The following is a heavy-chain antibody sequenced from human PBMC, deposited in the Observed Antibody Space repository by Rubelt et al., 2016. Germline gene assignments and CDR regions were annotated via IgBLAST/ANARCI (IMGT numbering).Heavy chain of an antibody. CDR2: IYSGGST. CDR1: GFTVSSNY. CDR3: ARSYSPDYYYYYGMDV. J-gene: IGHJ6*02. V-gene: IGHV3-53*01. D-gene: IGHD2-21*01. Sequence: EVQLVESGGGLIQPGGSLRLSCAASGFTVSSNYMSWVRQAPGKGLEWVSVIYSGGSTYYADSVKGRFTISRDNSKNTLYLQMNSLRAEETAVYYCARSYSPDYYYYYGMDVWGQGTTVTVSS.